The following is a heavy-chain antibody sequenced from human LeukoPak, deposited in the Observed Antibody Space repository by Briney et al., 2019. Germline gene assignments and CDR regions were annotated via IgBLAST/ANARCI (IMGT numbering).Heavy chain of an antibody. CDR1: GGSFSGYY. D-gene: IGHD5-12*01. CDR3: ARDPRGYSGYDHYYYYGMDV. J-gene: IGHJ6*02. V-gene: IGHV4-34*01. Sequence: SETLSLTCAVYGGSFSGYYWSWIRQPPGKGLEWIGEINHSGSTNYNPSLKSRVTISVDTSKNQFSLKLSSVTAADTAVYYCARDPRGYSGYDHYYYYGMDVWGQGTTVTVSS. CDR2: INHSGST.